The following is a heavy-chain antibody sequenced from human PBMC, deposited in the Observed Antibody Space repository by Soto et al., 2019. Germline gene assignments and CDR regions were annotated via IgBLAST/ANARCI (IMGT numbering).Heavy chain of an antibody. CDR3: ARDRRIAADGRSYYYYGMDV. CDR2: IYHSGST. CDR1: GGSISSSNW. J-gene: IGHJ6*02. V-gene: IGHV4-4*02. Sequence: QVQLQESGPGLVKPSGTLSLTCAVSGGSISSSNWWRWVRQPPGKGLEWIGEIYHSGSTNYNPSLKSRVTTSVDKSKNKFSLKLSSVTSADTAVYYCARDRRIAADGRSYYYYGMDVWGQGTTVTVSS. D-gene: IGHD6-13*01.